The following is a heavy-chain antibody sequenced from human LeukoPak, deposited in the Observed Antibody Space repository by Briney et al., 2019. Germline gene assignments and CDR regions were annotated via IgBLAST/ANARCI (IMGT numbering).Heavy chain of an antibody. V-gene: IGHV3-23*01. Sequence: GGSLRLSCAASGFTFSSYAMSWVRQAPGKGLEWVSAISGSGGSTYYADSVKGRFTISRDNSKNTLYLQMNSLRAEDTAFYYCAKVPLSAGGWYEYWGQGTPVTVSS. J-gene: IGHJ4*02. D-gene: IGHD6-19*01. CDR2: ISGSGGST. CDR3: AKVPLSAGGWYEY. CDR1: GFTFSSYA.